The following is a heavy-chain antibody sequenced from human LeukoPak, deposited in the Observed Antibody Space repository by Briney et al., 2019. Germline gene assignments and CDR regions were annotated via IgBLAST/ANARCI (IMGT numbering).Heavy chain of an antibody. J-gene: IGHJ6*02. V-gene: IGHV4-39*01. CDR1: GGSVSSSDYF. CDR3: ARHPSLSSNTFYGMDV. CDR2: MYYSGTT. Sequence: SETLSLTCTVSGGSVSSSDYFWVWIRQTPGKGLEWIGTMYYSGTTYYNPSLKSRVTMSVDTSNNHFSLRLSSVTAADTAVYYCARHPSLSSNTFYGMDVWGQGTTVTVSS. D-gene: IGHD5/OR15-5a*01.